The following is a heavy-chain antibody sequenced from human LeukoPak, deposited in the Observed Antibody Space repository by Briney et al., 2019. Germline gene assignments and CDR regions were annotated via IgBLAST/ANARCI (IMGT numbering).Heavy chain of an antibody. D-gene: IGHD3-3*01. J-gene: IGHJ5*02. V-gene: IGHV4-34*01. CDR1: GGSISGTYY. Sequence: SETLSLTCTVSGGSISGTYYWSWIRQPPGKGLEWIGEINHSGSTNYNPSLKSRVTISVDTSKNQFSLKLSSVTAADTAVYYCARLSKVLRFLDHYRGFDPWGQGTLVTVSS. CDR3: ARLSKVLRFLDHYRGFDP. CDR2: INHSGST.